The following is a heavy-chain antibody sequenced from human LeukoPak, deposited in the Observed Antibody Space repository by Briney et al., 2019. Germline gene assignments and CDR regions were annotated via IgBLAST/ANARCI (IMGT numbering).Heavy chain of an antibody. CDR1: GFTFTGYA. J-gene: IGHJ4*02. CDR3: ATGRLGELSFRRYFDY. Sequence: GGSLRLSCAASGFTFTGYAMLWVRQAPGKGLEWVAVISSDGSNKYYADSVKGRFTISRDNSKNTLYLQMNSLRAEDTAVYYCATGRLGELSFRRYFDYWGQGTLVTVSP. V-gene: IGHV3-30*04. D-gene: IGHD3-16*02. CDR2: ISSDGSNK.